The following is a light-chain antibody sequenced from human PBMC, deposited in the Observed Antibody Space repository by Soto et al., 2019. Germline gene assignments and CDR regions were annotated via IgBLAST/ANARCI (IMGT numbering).Light chain of an antibody. J-gene: IGLJ3*02. Sequence: QAVLTQPPSVSGAPGQRVTISCTGCSSNIGAGYDVHWYQQLPGTAPKLLMYGNSNRPSGVPDRFSGSKSGTSASLALTGLQAEDEADYYCQSYDNSLSGSWVFGGGTQVTVL. CDR2: GNS. CDR3: QSYDNSLSGSWV. V-gene: IGLV1-40*01. CDR1: SSNIGAGYD.